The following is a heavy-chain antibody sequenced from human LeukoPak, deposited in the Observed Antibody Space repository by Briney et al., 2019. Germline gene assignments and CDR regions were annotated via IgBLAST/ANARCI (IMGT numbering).Heavy chain of an antibody. CDR1: GYTFTSYD. CDR2: INPNSGNT. CDR3: ARGPSTSSGYYYIGY. Sequence: ASVKVSCKASGYTFTSYDINWVRQATGQGLEWMGWINPNSGNTGYAQKFQGRVTMTRNTSISTAYMELSSLRSEDTAVYYCARGPSTSSGYYYIGYWGQGTLVTVSS. D-gene: IGHD3-22*01. V-gene: IGHV1-8*01. J-gene: IGHJ4*02.